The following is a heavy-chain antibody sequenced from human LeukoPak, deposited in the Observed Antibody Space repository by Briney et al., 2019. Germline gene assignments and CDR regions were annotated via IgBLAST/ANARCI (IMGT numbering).Heavy chain of an antibody. D-gene: IGHD3-3*01. V-gene: IGHV7-4-1*02. CDR1: GYTFTTHA. CDR3: ARRGKSFDF. J-gene: IGHJ4*02. Sequence: GASVKVSCKASGYTFTTHAMNWVRQAPGQGLEWMGRISTDTGNPTYVQDFTGRFVFSLDTSVTTAYLQISSLKAEDTAVYYCARRGKSFDFWGQGTLVTVSS. CDR2: ISTDTGNP.